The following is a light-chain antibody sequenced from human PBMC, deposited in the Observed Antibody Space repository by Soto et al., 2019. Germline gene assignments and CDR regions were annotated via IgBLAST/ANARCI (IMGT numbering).Light chain of an antibody. Sequence: QSVLTQPASVSGSPGQSITISCTGTITDIGAYSYVSWYQQHPGKAPKLLIYGVSSRPSGVSNRFSGSKSGNAAYLTISGLQADDEAEYYCSSYTSSITPYVFGTGTKVTVL. CDR1: ITDIGAYSY. CDR2: GVS. J-gene: IGLJ1*01. CDR3: SSYTSSITPYV. V-gene: IGLV2-14*01.